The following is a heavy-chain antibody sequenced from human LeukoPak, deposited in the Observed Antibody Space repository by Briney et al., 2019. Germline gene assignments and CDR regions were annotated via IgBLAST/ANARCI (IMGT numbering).Heavy chain of an antibody. Sequence: PGGALRLSCAASEFTFSTHWMSWVRQAPGKGLEWVANMKQDGSEKYYVDSVKGRFTISRDNAKNSLYLQMNSLRAEDTAVYYCARGVQLWEFDYWGQGTLVTVSS. CDR2: MKQDGSEK. J-gene: IGHJ4*02. D-gene: IGHD5-18*01. CDR3: ARGVQLWEFDY. V-gene: IGHV3-7*04. CDR1: EFTFSTHW.